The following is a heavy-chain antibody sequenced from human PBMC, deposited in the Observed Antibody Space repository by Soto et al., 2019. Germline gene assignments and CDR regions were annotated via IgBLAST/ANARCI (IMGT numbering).Heavy chain of an antibody. Sequence: QVQLQESGPGLVKPSGTLSLTCAVSGGSISSNYWWSWVRQSPGKGLEWIGEIYHSGGTNYNPFLKSRVTISVDKSKNQFSLKLNSVTAADTAVYYCARDRSSGDTIDYWGQGTLVTVSS. CDR3: ARDRSSGDTIDY. CDR1: GGSISSNYW. D-gene: IGHD6-19*01. CDR2: IYHSGGT. V-gene: IGHV4-4*02. J-gene: IGHJ4*02.